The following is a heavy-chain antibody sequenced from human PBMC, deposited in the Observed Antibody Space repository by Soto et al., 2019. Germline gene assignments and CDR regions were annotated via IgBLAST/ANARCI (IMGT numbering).Heavy chain of an antibody. CDR2: ISPINGNT. J-gene: IGHJ5*02. CDR3: AKGGGQYAWLDP. V-gene: IGHV1-18*01. D-gene: IGHD2-8*01. Sequence: QVQLVQSGAVVKKPGASVKVSCKASGYVFTSDVITWVRQAPGQGLEWMGWISPINGNTNYAQKFEGRVTMTKDTSTSTAYMELRSLRSDDTAVYYCAKGGGQYAWLDPWGQGTLVTVSS. CDR1: GYVFTSDV.